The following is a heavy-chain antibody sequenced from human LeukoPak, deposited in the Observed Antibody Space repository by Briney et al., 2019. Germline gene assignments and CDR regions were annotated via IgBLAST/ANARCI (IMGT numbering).Heavy chain of an antibody. V-gene: IGHV3-7*01. CDR3: AREGSSSWLSYYYYMDV. D-gene: IGHD6-13*01. CDR1: GFTFSNNW. Sequence: PGGSLSLFCAASGFTFSNNWMSWVRQAPGKGLEWVANIKQDGGEKFYVDSVKGRFTISRDNAKNSLYLQMNSLRVEDTAVYYCAREGSSSWLSYYYYMDVWGKGTTVTVSS. CDR2: IKQDGGEK. J-gene: IGHJ6*03.